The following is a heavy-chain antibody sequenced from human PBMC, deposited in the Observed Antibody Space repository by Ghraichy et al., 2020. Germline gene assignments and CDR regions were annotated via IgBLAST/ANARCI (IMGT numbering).Heavy chain of an antibody. CDR2: ISYDGSNK. Sequence: GGSLRLSCAASGFTFSSYAMHWVRQAPGKGLEWVAVISYDGSNKYYADSVKGRFTISRDNSKNTLYLQMNSLRAEDTAVYYCAREDYSNYDFYYSHWFDPWGQGTLVTVSS. J-gene: IGHJ5*02. CDR3: AREDYSNYDFYYSHWFDP. D-gene: IGHD4-11*01. CDR1: GFTFSSYA. V-gene: IGHV3-30-3*01.